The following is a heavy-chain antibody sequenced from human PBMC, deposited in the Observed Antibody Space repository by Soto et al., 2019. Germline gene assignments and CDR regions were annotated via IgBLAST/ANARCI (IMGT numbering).Heavy chain of an antibody. CDR3: ARAPHFCSGSYYMDV. J-gene: IGHJ6*03. V-gene: IGHV5-51*01. CDR1: GYSFVSYW. Sequence: GESLKISCKGSGYSFVSYWIGWVRQMPGKGLEWMGIIYPGDSNTRYSPSFQGQVTISADKSISTAYLQWTSLKASDTAMYYCARAPHFCSGSYYMDVWGKGTTVTVSS. CDR2: IYPGDSNT. D-gene: IGHD3-3*02.